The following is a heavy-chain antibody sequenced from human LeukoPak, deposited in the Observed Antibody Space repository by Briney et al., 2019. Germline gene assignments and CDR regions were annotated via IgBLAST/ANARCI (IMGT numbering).Heavy chain of an antibody. V-gene: IGHV4-38-2*02. CDR3: ARGEDYIAAAGFEYFQH. Sequence: SETLSLTCTVSGGSLGPCYYWGWIRQPPGKGLEWIGEIYHSGSTNYNPSLKSRVTISVDKSKNQFSLKLSSVTAADTAVYYCARGEDYIAAAGFEYFQHWGQGTLVTVSS. CDR1: GGSLGPCYY. D-gene: IGHD6-13*01. J-gene: IGHJ1*01. CDR2: IYHSGST.